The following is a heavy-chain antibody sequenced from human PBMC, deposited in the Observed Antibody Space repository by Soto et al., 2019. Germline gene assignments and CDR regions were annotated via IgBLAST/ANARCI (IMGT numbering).Heavy chain of an antibody. Sequence: SETLSLTCTVSGGSIRSYYWSWIRQPPGKGLEWIGYIYYSGSTDYNPSLKSRVTISVDTSKNQFSLKLRSVTAADTAVYYCARDSYNSDDWGQGILVTVS. CDR1: GGSIRSYY. D-gene: IGHD5-18*01. CDR3: ARDSYNSDD. J-gene: IGHJ4*02. CDR2: IYYSGST. V-gene: IGHV4-59*01.